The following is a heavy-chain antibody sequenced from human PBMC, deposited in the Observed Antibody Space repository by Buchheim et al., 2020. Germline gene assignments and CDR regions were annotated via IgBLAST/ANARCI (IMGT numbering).Heavy chain of an antibody. Sequence: QVQLVQSGAEVKKPGSSVKVSCKASGGTFSSYTISWVRQAPGQGLEWMGRIIPILGIANYAQKFQGRVTITADKSTSTAYMELSSLRSEDTAVYYCARGRYCSSTSGYTYWYFDLWGRGTL. J-gene: IGHJ2*01. D-gene: IGHD2-2*02. V-gene: IGHV1-69*09. CDR2: IIPILGIA. CDR1: GGTFSSYT. CDR3: ARGRYCSSTSGYTYWYFDL.